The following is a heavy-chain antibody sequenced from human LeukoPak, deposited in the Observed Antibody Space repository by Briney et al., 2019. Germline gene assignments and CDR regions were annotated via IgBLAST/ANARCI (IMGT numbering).Heavy chain of an antibody. V-gene: IGHV1-18*01. J-gene: IGHJ5*02. CDR3: ARASTRAAATGYDP. CDR2: ISANNGET. D-gene: IGHD6-13*01. Sequence: GASVKVSFRASGYIFTNYGITWVRQAPGQGLEWMSWISANNGETNFAQKFQGRVTMMTGSSTSTAYMELRSLTSDDTAVYYCARASTRAAATGYDPWGQGSLVTVSS. CDR1: GYIFTNYG.